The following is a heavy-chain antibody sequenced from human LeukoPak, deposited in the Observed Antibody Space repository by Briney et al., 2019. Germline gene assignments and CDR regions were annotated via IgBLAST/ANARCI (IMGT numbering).Heavy chain of an antibody. CDR3: ARHEGHDYEDY. CDR1: GGSISSSSYY. D-gene: IGHD4-17*01. J-gene: IGHJ4*02. Sequence: TSETLSLTCTVSGGSISSSSYYWGWIRQPPGKGLEWIGSICYSGSTYYNPSLKSRVTISVDTSKNQFSLKLSSVTAADTAVYYCARHEGHDYEDYWGQGTLVTVSS. CDR2: ICYSGST. V-gene: IGHV4-39*01.